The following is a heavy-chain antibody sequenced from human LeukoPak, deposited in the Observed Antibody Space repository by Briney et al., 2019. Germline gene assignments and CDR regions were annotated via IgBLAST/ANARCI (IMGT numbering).Heavy chain of an antibody. CDR2: IYYSGST. D-gene: IGHD2-15*01. V-gene: IGHV4-59*08. Sequence: SETLSLTCTVSGGSMRSYYWSWIRQPPGKGLEWIGYIYYSGSTNYNPSLKSRVTISVDTSKNQFSLKLSSVTAADTAVYYCARRRGRYCSGGSCYLDDAFDIWGQGTMVTVSS. J-gene: IGHJ3*02. CDR3: ARRRGRYCSGGSCYLDDAFDI. CDR1: GGSMRSYY.